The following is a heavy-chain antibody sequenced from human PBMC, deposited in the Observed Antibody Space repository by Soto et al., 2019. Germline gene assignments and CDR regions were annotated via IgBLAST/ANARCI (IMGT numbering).Heavy chain of an antibody. CDR1: GGSISSGNYY. Sequence: PSETLSLACTVSGGSISSGNYYWSWIRQPPGKGLEWIGSIYYSGSTYYNPSLKSRVTISVDTSKNQFSLKLSSVTAADTAVYYCAREFFGAGNWFDPWGQGTLVTVSS. D-gene: IGHD3-3*01. J-gene: IGHJ5*02. V-gene: IGHV4-39*07. CDR2: IYYSGST. CDR3: AREFFGAGNWFDP.